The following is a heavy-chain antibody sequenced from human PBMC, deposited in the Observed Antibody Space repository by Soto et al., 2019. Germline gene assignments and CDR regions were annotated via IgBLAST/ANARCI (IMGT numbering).Heavy chain of an antibody. CDR3: ARVAVCSGGSCYDRGFDP. CDR1: GYTFTSYA. V-gene: IGHV1-3*01. J-gene: IGHJ5*02. D-gene: IGHD2-15*01. CDR2: INAGNGNT. Sequence: GASVKVSCKASGYTFTSYAMHWVRQAPGQRLEWMGWINAGNGNTKYSQKFQGRVTITRDISASTAYMELSSLRSEDTAVYYCARVAVCSGGSCYDRGFDPWGQGTLVTV.